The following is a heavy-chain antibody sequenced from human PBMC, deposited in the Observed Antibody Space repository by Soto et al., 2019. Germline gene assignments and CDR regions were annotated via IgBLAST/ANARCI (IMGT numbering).Heavy chain of an antibody. Sequence: PGGSLRLSFAASGYRFSDYSMNCVRQAPGKRLEWVSSIDSSSVYIYYADSLKVRFTISRDNAKNSLYLQMNSLRAEDTAVYYCVREYISGTGWFDPWRQGTLVTVSS. CDR3: VREYISGTGWFDP. V-gene: IGHV3-21*01. CDR1: GYRFSDYS. CDR2: IDSSSVYI. D-gene: IGHD1-20*01. J-gene: IGHJ5*02.